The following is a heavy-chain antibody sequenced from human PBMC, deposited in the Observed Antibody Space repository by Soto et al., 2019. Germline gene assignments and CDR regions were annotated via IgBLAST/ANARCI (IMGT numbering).Heavy chain of an antibody. V-gene: IGHV3-30*03. CDR1: GFTFSSYG. CDR3: ATHSGYDYSNFDY. J-gene: IGHJ4*02. D-gene: IGHD5-12*01. Sequence: GGSLRLSCAASGFTFSSYGMHWVRQAPGKGLEWVAVISYDGSNKYYADSVKGRFTISRDNSKNTLYLQMNSLRAEDTAVYYCATHSGYDYSNFDYWGQGTLVTVSS. CDR2: ISYDGSNK.